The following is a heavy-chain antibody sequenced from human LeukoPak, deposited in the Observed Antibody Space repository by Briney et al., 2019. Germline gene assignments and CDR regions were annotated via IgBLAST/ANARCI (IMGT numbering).Heavy chain of an antibody. V-gene: IGHV3-21*01. CDR3: ARKFGSHFDF. CDR1: GFTFSSYS. CDR2: ISSRSEYI. Sequence: GGSLRLSCAASGFTFSSYSMNWVRQAPGKGLEWVSLISSRSEYIYYADSMKGRFTISRDDAKKSLYLQMNSLRVDDSAMYYCARKFGSHFDFWGQGALVTVSS. J-gene: IGHJ4*02. D-gene: IGHD3-10*01.